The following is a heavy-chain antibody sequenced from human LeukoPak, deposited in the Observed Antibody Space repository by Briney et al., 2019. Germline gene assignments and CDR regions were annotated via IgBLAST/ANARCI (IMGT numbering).Heavy chain of an antibody. Sequence: GGSLRLSCAASGFTFSSYSMNWVRQAPGKGLEWVSSISSSSSYIYYADSVKGRFTISRDNAKNSLYLQMNSLRAEDTAVYYCAKADIAAPGYYYYYMDIWGKGTTVTVSS. CDR3: AKADIAAPGYYYYYMDI. D-gene: IGHD6-13*01. J-gene: IGHJ6*03. CDR2: ISSSSSYI. V-gene: IGHV3-21*01. CDR1: GFTFSSYS.